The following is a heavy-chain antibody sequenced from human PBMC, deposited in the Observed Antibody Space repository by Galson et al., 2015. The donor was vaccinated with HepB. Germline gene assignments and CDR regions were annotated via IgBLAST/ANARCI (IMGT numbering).Heavy chain of an antibody. Sequence: SLRLSCAASGFTFSSYGMHWVRQAPGKGLERVAVVSFDGSHKYYADSVKGRFTISRDNSKNTLSLQMNSLRADDTAVYYCARPSSTSSSYYYGWDVWGQGTTVTVSS. CDR3: ARPSSTSSSYYYGWDV. CDR1: GFTFSSYG. D-gene: IGHD6-6*01. CDR2: VSFDGSHK. V-gene: IGHV3-30*03. J-gene: IGHJ6*02.